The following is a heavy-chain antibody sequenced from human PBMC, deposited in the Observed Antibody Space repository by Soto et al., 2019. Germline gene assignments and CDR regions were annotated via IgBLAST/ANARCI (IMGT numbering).Heavy chain of an antibody. Sequence: QVQLQESGPGLVKPSETLSLTCTVSGGSVSSGGCYWGWIRQPPGKGLEWIGYMYYTGSTNYNPSLKRRVTISIDTSKNQFYLKLSSVTAADTAVYYCARATYDGVGWFDHWGQGTLVTVSS. D-gene: IGHD3-3*01. CDR1: GGSVSSGGCY. CDR3: ARATYDGVGWFDH. V-gene: IGHV4-61*08. CDR2: MYYTGST. J-gene: IGHJ5*02.